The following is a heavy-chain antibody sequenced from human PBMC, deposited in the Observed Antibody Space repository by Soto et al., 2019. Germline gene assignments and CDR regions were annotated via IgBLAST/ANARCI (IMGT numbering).Heavy chain of an antibody. CDR3: ARFKGCSGGSCYSYCDY. V-gene: IGHV3-30-3*01. CDR2: ISYDGSNK. J-gene: IGHJ4*02. CDR1: GFTFSSYA. D-gene: IGHD2-15*01. Sequence: QVQLVESGGGVVQPGRSLRLSCAASGFTFSSYAMHWVRQAPGKGLEWVAVISYDGSNKYYVYSVKGRFTICRDNSKNTLYLQINSLRAEDTAVYYCARFKGCSGGSCYSYCDYWGQGTLVTVSS.